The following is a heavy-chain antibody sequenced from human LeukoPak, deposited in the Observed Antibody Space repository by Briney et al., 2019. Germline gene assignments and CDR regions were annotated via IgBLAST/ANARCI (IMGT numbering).Heavy chain of an antibody. Sequence: SETLSLTCAISGASISSTNWWIWVRQPPGKGLEWIGSIYYSGSTYYNPSLKSRVTISVDTSKNQFSLKLSSVTAADTAVYYCARQEALDSFDYWGQGALVTVSS. CDR2: IYYSGST. CDR3: ARQEALDSFDY. CDR1: GASISSTNW. V-gene: IGHV4-39*01. J-gene: IGHJ4*02.